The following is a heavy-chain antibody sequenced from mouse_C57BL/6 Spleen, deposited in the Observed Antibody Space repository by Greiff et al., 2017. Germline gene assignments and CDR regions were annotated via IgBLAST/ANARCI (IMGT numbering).Heavy chain of an antibody. Sequence: VQLLQPGAGLVKPGASLKLSCTASGYTFTSYSMSWVQQTPGQRLEWIGIIRPDSGSTNYTENVKSRSTLTVDKSSSTAYMQLSSLTSEDSAVYYCARHLYEGYFYDMDYWGQGTSVTVSS. D-gene: IGHD2-3*01. J-gene: IGHJ4*01. CDR3: ARHLYEGYFYDMDY. CDR2: IRPDSGST. CDR1: GYTFTSYS. V-gene: IGHV1-64*01.